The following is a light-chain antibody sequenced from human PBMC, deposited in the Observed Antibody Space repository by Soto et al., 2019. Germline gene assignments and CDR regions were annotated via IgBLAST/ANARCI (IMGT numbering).Light chain of an antibody. CDR3: CSYAGSRMGV. CDR1: SSDVWTYNH. V-gene: IGLV2-23*02. J-gene: IGLJ3*02. CDR2: DVA. Sequence: QSVLTQPASVSGSPGQSITISCTGTSSDVWTYNHVSWYQQHPGKVPKLVIYDVAQRPSGVSNRFSGSKSGNTASLTISGLQAEDEADYYCCSYAGSRMGVLGGGTKLTVL.